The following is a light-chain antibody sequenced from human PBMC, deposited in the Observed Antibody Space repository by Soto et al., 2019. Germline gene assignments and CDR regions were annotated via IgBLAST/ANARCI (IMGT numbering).Light chain of an antibody. Sequence: QSALTQPRSVSGSPGQSVTISCTAPSTDVGGFTYISWYQEHPGKAPKLLIYDVSKRPSGVPDRFSGSKSGSTASLTISGLQAEDEAEYYCCSYAGSSSWVFGGGTQLTVL. J-gene: IGLJ3*02. CDR2: DVS. V-gene: IGLV2-11*01. CDR3: CSYAGSSSWV. CDR1: STDVGGFTY.